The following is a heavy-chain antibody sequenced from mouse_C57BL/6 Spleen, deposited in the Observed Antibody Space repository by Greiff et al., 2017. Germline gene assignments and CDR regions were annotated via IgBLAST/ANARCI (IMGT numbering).Heavy chain of an antibody. Sequence: QVQLQQPGAELVKPGASVTLSCKASGYTFTSYWMHWVKQRPGQGLEWIGMIHPNSGSTNYNEKFKSKATLTVDKSSSTAYMQLSSLTSEDSAVYYCASLPGTGGYWGQGTTLTVSS. V-gene: IGHV1-64*01. D-gene: IGHD4-1*01. CDR2: IHPNSGST. CDR3: ASLPGTGGY. CDR1: GYTFTSYW. J-gene: IGHJ2*01.